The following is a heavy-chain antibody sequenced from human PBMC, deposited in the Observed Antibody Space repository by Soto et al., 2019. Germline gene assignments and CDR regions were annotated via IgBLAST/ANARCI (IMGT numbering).Heavy chain of an antibody. J-gene: IGHJ4*02. Sequence: QVQLVQSGVEVKKPGASVKVSCKASGYTFTDYAISWVRQAPGRGLEWMGWVNTYNGNPNYAQIFQGRVTMTTDTSTDTAYMELRSLKSDDSAVYYCARDSQYGTSWQRFDSWGQGTLVTVSS. V-gene: IGHV1-18*01. D-gene: IGHD6-13*01. CDR2: VNTYNGNP. CDR1: GYTFTDYA. CDR3: ARDSQYGTSWQRFDS.